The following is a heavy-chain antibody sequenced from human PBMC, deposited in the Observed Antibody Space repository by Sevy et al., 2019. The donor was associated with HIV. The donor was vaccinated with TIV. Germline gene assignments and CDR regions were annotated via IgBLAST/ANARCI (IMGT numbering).Heavy chain of an antibody. CDR3: AIGSATGYYFDY. D-gene: IGHD6-13*01. J-gene: IGHJ4*02. CDR1: GGSISSYY. Sequence: SESLSLTCTVSGGSISSYYWSWIRQPPGKGLEWIGYIYYSGTTNYNPSLRSRVTISLDTSKNQFSLNLSSVTAADTAVYYCAIGSATGYYFDYWGQGTLVTVSS. CDR2: IYYSGTT. V-gene: IGHV4-59*01.